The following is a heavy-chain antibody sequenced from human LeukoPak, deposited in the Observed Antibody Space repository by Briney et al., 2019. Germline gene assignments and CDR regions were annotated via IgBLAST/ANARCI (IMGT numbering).Heavy chain of an antibody. CDR3: ARQQQLGPYYNHYYMDV. D-gene: IGHD6-13*01. Sequence: GASVKVSCEASGYTFTNYDINWVRQATGQGLEWMGWMNPNSGNTGYAQRFQGRVTMTRNTSISTAYMELSSLRSEDTAVYYCARQQQLGPYYNHYYMDVWGKGTAVAISS. CDR1: GYTFTNYD. V-gene: IGHV1-8*01. J-gene: IGHJ6*03. CDR2: MNPNSGNT.